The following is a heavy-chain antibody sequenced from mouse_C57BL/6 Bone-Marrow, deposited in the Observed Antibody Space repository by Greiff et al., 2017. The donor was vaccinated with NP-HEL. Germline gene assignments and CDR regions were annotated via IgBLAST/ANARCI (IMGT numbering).Heavy chain of an antibody. J-gene: IGHJ2*01. V-gene: IGHV5-6*02. Sequence: DVKVVESGGDLVKPGGSLKLSCAASGFTFSSYGMSWVRQTPDKRLEWVATISSGGSYTYYPDSVKGRFTISIDNATNTRYLQMSSLKSEDTAMYYCARHGGSSFDYWGQGTTLTVSS. CDR3: ARHGGSSFDY. CDR2: ISSGGSYT. CDR1: GFTFSSYG. D-gene: IGHD1-1*01.